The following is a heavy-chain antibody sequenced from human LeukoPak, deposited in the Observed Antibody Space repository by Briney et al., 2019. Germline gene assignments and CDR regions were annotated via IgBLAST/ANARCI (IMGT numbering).Heavy chain of an antibody. D-gene: IGHD1-26*01. V-gene: IGHV3-48*03. CDR3: ARETPPVGGSHDDYDY. J-gene: IGHJ4*02. Sequence: PRGSLRLSCAASGFTFSSYEMNWVRQAPGKRLEWVSYISSSGSTIYYADSVKGRFTIPRDNAKNSLYLQMNSLRAEDTAVYCCARETPPVGGSHDDYDYWGQGTRSPSPQ. CDR2: ISSSGSTI. CDR1: GFTFSSYE.